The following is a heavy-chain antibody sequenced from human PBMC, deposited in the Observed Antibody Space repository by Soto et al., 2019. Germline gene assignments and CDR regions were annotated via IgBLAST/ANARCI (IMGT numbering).Heavy chain of an antibody. J-gene: IGHJ4*02. V-gene: IGHV1-18*01. Sequence: QVHLVQSGAEVKKPGASVKVSCKGSGYGFTTYGITWVRQAPGQGLEWMAWISSHNGNTHYAQKLQGTGTVTRDTATSTAYMALRSLSTDDTAMYFCARGRYGDYWGQGALVTVSS. CDR3: ARGRYGDY. CDR1: GYGFTTYG. CDR2: ISSHNGNT. D-gene: IGHD1-1*01.